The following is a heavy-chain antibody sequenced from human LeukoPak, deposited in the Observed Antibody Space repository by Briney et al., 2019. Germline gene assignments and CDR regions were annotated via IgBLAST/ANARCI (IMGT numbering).Heavy chain of an antibody. Sequence: ASVKVSCKASGYTFTSYYMHWVRQAPGQGLEWMGIINPSGGSTSYAQKFQGRVTMTRDTSTSTVYMELSSLRSEDTAVYYCARDLRGSGSYPNPYFDYWGQGTLVTVSS. CDR3: ARDLRGSGSYPNPYFDY. J-gene: IGHJ4*02. CDR1: GYTFTSYY. CDR2: INPSGGST. D-gene: IGHD3-10*01. V-gene: IGHV1-46*01.